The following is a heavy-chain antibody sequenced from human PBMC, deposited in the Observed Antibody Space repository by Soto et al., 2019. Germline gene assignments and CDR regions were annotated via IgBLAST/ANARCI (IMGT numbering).Heavy chain of an antibody. CDR1: GSTFTSCG. CDR2: ISAYNDNK. Sequence: ASVKVSCKASGSTFTSCGISCVRQAPGQGLEWMGWISAYNDNKNYAQKLQGRVTMTTDTSASTAYMELRSLRSDDTAVYFCARDQVGATGDYWGQGTLVTVSS. D-gene: IGHD1-26*01. V-gene: IGHV1-18*01. CDR3: ARDQVGATGDY. J-gene: IGHJ4*02.